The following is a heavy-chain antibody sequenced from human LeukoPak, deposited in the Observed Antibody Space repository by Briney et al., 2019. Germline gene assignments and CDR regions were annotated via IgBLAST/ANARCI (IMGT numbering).Heavy chain of an antibody. Sequence: GGSLRLSCAASGFTFSSYAMSWVRQAPGKGLEWVSTISGSGGSTYYADSVKGRFTVSRDNSKNTLYLQMNSLRAEDTAVYYCAKVVGATTRGYFDYWGQGTLVTVSS. CDR3: AKVVGATTRGYFDY. D-gene: IGHD1-26*01. J-gene: IGHJ4*02. V-gene: IGHV3-23*01. CDR2: ISGSGGST. CDR1: GFTFSSYA.